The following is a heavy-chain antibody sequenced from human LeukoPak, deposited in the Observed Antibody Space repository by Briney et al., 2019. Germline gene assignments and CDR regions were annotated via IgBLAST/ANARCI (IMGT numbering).Heavy chain of an antibody. D-gene: IGHD3-3*01. CDR1: GGSIGSYY. CDR3: AGTYYDFWSGYYGTNWFDP. CDR2: IYYSGST. Sequence: SETLSLTCTVSGGSIGSYYWSWIRQPPGKGLEWIGYIYYSGSTNYNLSLKSRVTISVDTSKNQFSLKLSSVTAADTAVYYCAGTYYDFWSGYYGTNWFDPWGQGTLVTVSS. J-gene: IGHJ5*02. V-gene: IGHV4-59*01.